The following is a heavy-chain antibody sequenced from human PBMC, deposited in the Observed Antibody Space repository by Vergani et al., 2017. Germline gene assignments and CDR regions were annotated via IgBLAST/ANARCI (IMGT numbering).Heavy chain of an antibody. CDR2: IDPSDSYT. CDR3: ARVGWAYCDRSGYYYAPGGWVDP. Sequence: EVPLVQSGAEVKKPGESLRISCKGSGYSFTSYWISWVRQMPGKGLEWMGRIDPSDSYTNYSPSFQGHVTISADKSISTAYLQWSSLKASDTAMYYCARVGWAYCDRSGYYYAPGGWVDPWGQGTLVTVSS. D-gene: IGHD3-22*01. J-gene: IGHJ5*02. CDR1: GYSFTSYW. V-gene: IGHV5-10-1*03.